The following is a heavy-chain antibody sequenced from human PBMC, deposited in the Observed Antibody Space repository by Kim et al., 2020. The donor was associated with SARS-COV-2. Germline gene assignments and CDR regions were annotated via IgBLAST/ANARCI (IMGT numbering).Heavy chain of an antibody. J-gene: IGHJ4*02. Sequence: STTYNPSLRGEITISVDTSKNQFSRKLTSVTAADTAVYYCARGVPGYWGQGTLVTVSS. V-gene: IGHV4-34*01. CDR3: ARGVPGY. CDR2: ST.